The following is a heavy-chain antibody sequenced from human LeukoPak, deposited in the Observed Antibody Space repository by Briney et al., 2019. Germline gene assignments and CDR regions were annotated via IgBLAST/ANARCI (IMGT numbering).Heavy chain of an antibody. CDR1: GYYISSGYY. J-gene: IGHJ4*02. V-gene: IGHV4-38-2*01. D-gene: IGHD2-15*01. CDR2: IYHSGST. CDR3: ASLYCSGGSCYALYFDY. Sequence: SETLSLTCAVSGYYISSGYYWGWIRQPPGKGLEWIGSIYHSGSTYYNPSLKSRVTISVDTSKNQFSLKLSSVTAADTAVYYCASLYCSGGSCYALYFDYWGQGTLVTVSS.